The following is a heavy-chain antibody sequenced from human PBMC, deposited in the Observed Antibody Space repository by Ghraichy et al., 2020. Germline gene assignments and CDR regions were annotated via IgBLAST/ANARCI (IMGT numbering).Heavy chain of an antibody. V-gene: IGHV3-11*01. CDR2: ISSSGSAI. Sequence: GWSLRLSCAASGFTFSDYYMRWIRQAPGKGLEGVSYISSSGSAIYYADSVKGRFTISRDNAKNSLYLQMNSLRAEDTAVYYCARDRHWASRSSCSGSSCATEYFDFWGQGTLVTVSS. CDR1: GFTFSDYY. J-gene: IGHJ4*02. CDR3: ARDRHWASRSSCSGSSCATEYFDF. D-gene: IGHD2-15*01.